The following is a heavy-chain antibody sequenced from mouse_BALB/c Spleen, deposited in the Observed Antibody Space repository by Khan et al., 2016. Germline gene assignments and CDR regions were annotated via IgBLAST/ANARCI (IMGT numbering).Heavy chain of an antibody. V-gene: IGHV1-77*01. CDR3: AIGGYYGSSSGWFAY. CDR2: IYPGSGST. D-gene: IGHD1-1*01. J-gene: IGHJ3*01. Sequence: QVQLQQPGPELVKPGASVKMSCKAPGYTFSDCVIRWVKQRTGQGLEWIGEIYPGSGSTYYSEKFKDKATLTADKSSNTAYMQLTSLTSEDSAVYFCAIGGYYGSSSGWFAYWGQGTLVTVSA. CDR1: GYTFSDCV.